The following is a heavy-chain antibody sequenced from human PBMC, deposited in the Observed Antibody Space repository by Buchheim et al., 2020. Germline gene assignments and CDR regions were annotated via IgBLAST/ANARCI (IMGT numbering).Heavy chain of an antibody. CDR1: GFTFSSYA. Sequence: EVQLLESGGGLIQPGGSLRLSCAASGFTFSSYAMSWVRQAPGKGLEWVSAISGSGDSQNYADSVKGRFTISRDNSKNKLLSQLHSLRAEDTAVYYCAKATDSSSSSYYYYMDVWGKGTT. V-gene: IGHV3-23*01. CDR3: AKATDSSSSSYYYYMDV. J-gene: IGHJ6*03. CDR2: ISGSGDSQ. D-gene: IGHD6-6*01.